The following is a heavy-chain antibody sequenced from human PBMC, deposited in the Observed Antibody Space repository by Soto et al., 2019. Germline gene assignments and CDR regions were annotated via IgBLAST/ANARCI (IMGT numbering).Heavy chain of an antibody. V-gene: IGHV3-53*01. Sequence: EVQLVESGGGLIQPGGSLRLSCAASGFTVSSNCMTWVRQAPGKGLEWVSVLYSGGSTYYADSVKGRFTISRDNSKNTLYLQMSSLRAEDTAVYYCARGSHSSTSHYYYYGMDVWGQGTTVTVSS. CDR3: ARGSHSSTSHYYYYGMDV. CDR2: LYSGGST. J-gene: IGHJ6*02. D-gene: IGHD6-13*01. CDR1: GFTVSSNC.